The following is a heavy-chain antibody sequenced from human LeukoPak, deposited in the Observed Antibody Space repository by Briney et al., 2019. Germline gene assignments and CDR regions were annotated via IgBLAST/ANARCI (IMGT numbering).Heavy chain of an antibody. CDR3: ARGAYYYYYYMDV. Sequence: SETLSLTCTVSGGSFSSYYWTWIRQPPGKGLEWIGYIYHSGSTNYNPSLKSRVTTSVDTTKNQFSLKLSSVTAADTAVYYCARGAYYYYYYMDVWGKGTTVTVSS. V-gene: IGHV4-59*01. J-gene: IGHJ6*03. CDR2: IYHSGST. CDR1: GGSFSSYY.